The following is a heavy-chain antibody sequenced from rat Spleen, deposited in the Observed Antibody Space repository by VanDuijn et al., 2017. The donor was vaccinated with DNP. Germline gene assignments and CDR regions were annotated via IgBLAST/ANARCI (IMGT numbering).Heavy chain of an antibody. J-gene: IGHJ2*01. CDR3: VRWNSGHFDY. CDR2: IGSAAYAP. V-gene: IGHV5S13*01. D-gene: IGHD4-3*01. Sequence: EVQLVESGGGLVQPGRSLKLSCAASGFTFSNYGMAWVRQAPAKGLEWVAYIGSAAYAPYYGDSVTGRFTISRDNAKSTLYLQMNSLRSEDMATYYCVRWNSGHFDYWGQGVMVTVSS. CDR1: GFTFSNYG.